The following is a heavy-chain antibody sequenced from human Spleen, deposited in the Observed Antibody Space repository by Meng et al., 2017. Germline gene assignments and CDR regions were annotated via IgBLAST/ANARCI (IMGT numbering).Heavy chain of an antibody. CDR3: ARSWKWFGVDAFDI. Sequence: SETLSLTCTVSGGSISSYYWSWIRQPAGKGLEWIGRIHTSGSTNYNPSLKSRVTMSVDTSKNQFSLKLSSVTAADTAVYYCARSWKWFGVDAFDIWGQGTMVTVSS. D-gene: IGHD3-10*01. V-gene: IGHV4-4*07. CDR2: IHTSGST. J-gene: IGHJ3*02. CDR1: GGSISSYY.